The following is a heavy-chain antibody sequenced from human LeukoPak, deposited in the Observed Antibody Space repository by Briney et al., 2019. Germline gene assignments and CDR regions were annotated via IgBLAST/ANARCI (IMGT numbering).Heavy chain of an antibody. CDR3: ASSNPRPDFWSGYYTY. CDR2: IIPIFGTA. D-gene: IGHD3-3*01. V-gene: IGHV1-69*13. CDR1: GGTFSSYA. Sequence: SVKVSCKASGGTFSSYAISWVRQAPGQGLEWMGGIIPIFGTANYAQKFQGRVTITADESTSTAYMELSSLRSEDTAVYYCASSNPRPDFWSGYYTYWGQGTLVTVSS. J-gene: IGHJ4*02.